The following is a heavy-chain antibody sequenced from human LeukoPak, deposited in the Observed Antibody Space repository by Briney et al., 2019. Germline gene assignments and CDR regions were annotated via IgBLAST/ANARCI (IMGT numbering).Heavy chain of an antibody. J-gene: IGHJ5*02. Sequence: SETLSLTCNVSGGSISSTNYYWGWIRQPPGKGLEWIGSIYYSGSTYYNPSLKSRVTISVDTSKNQFSLKLSSVTAADTAVYYCAREIGQYYYGSGSYYPTPGWFDPWGQGTLVTVSS. V-gene: IGHV4-39*07. CDR1: GGSISSTNYY. CDR3: AREIGQYYYGSGSYYPTPGWFDP. CDR2: IYYSGST. D-gene: IGHD3-10*01.